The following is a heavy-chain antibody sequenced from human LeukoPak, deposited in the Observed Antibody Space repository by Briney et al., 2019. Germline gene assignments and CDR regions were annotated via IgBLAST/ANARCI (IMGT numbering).Heavy chain of an antibody. D-gene: IGHD2-15*01. J-gene: IGHJ3*02. CDR2: ISYSGNT. Sequence: SETLSLTCTVSGGSIISSDYHWGWVRQPPGKGLEWIGTISYSGNTDYNPSLRSRVTISVDTSNNQFSLRLGSVIAADTAVYHCARHCCSGPAKRVFDIWGQGTMVTVSS. CDR1: GGSIISSDYH. CDR3: ARHCCSGPAKRVFDI. V-gene: IGHV4-39*01.